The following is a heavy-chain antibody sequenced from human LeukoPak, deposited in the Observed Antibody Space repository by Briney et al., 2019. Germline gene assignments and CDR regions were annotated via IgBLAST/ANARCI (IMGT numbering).Heavy chain of an antibody. CDR2: INAGNGNT. V-gene: IGHV1-3*03. J-gene: IGHJ4*02. CDR3: ARAQYFDWSLDY. D-gene: IGHD3-9*01. CDR1: GYTFTSYA. Sequence: ASVKVSCKASGYTFTSYAMHWVRQAPGQRLEWMGWINAGNGNTKYSQEFQGRVTITRDTSASTAYMELSSLRSEDMAVYYCARAQYFDWSLDYWGQGTLVTVSS.